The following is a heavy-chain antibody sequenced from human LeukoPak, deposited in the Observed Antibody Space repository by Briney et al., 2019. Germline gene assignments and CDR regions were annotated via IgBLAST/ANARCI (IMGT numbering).Heavy chain of an antibody. Sequence: SVKVSCKASGGTFSNYAISWVRQARGQGPEWMGGIIPIFGTASYAQKFQGRVTITADESTSTAYMELSSLRSEDTAVYYCARGWLAETTVVTPYNYWGQGTLVTVSS. CDR2: IIPIFGTA. J-gene: IGHJ4*02. D-gene: IGHD4-23*01. CDR3: ARGWLAETTVVTPYNY. CDR1: GGTFSNYA. V-gene: IGHV1-69*13.